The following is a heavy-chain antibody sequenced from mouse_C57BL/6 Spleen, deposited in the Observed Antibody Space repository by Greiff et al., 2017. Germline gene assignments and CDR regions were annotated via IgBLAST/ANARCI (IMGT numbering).Heavy chain of an antibody. V-gene: IGHV14-4*01. CDR3: TTPYSNSDY. Sequence: VQLQQSGAELVRPGASVKLSCTASGFNIKDDYMHWVKQRPEQGLEWIGWIDPENGDTEYASKFQGKATITADTSSNTAYLQLSSLTSEDTAVYYCTTPYSNSDYWGQGTTLTVSS. CDR2: IDPENGDT. J-gene: IGHJ2*01. CDR1: GFNIKDDY. D-gene: IGHD2-5*01.